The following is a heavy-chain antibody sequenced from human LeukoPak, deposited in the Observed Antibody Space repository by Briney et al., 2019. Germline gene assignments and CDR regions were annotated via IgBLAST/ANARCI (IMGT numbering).Heavy chain of an antibody. CDR1: GFTFSIYW. CDR3: ARSGSIDY. Sequence: GGSLRLSCTGSGFTFSIYWIHWVRQAPGKGLVWVSRINTDGNNPDYADSVKGRFTISRDDAKNTVYLQMNSLRAEDTAVYYCARSGSIDYWGQGTRVTVSS. CDR2: INTDGNNP. V-gene: IGHV3-74*01. J-gene: IGHJ4*02. D-gene: IGHD3-10*01.